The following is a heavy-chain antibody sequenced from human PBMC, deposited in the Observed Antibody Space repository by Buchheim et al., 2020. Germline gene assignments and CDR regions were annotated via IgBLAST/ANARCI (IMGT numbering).Heavy chain of an antibody. CDR2: ISDSGSSI. Sequence: EVQLLESGGGLVQPGGSLRLSCAASGFTFSSYAMSWVRQAPGNGLELVSTISDSGSSIYYADSVKGLFTLSRDNSKNTLYLQVNSLRAEDTAVYFCTKTMVSSWLSPFDYWGQGTL. V-gene: IGHV3-23*01. CDR3: TKTMVSSWLSPFDY. D-gene: IGHD2-2*01. J-gene: IGHJ4*02. CDR1: GFTFSSYA.